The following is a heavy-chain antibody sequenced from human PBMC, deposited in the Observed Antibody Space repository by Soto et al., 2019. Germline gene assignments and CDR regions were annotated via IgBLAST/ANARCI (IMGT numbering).Heavy chain of an antibody. CDR3: AREYYGLLTGYYNDH. J-gene: IGHJ4*02. CDR1: GFPFSSYW. D-gene: IGHD3-9*01. V-gene: IGHV3-74*01. CDR2: ISGDGTTI. Sequence: EVQLVESGGDSVQPGGSLRLSCAASGFPFSSYWMHWVRHTPGKGLEWVSRISGDGTTIYYADSVTGRFTVSRDNAKNTLSLQMSGLGAEDTAVYCCAREYYGLLTGYYNDHWGQGTLVSVSS.